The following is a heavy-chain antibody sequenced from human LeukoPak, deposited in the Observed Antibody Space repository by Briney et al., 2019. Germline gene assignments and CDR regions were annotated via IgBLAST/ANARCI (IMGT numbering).Heavy chain of an antibody. J-gene: IGHJ4*02. Sequence: GGSLRLSCAASGFTFSSYEMNWVRQSPGKGLEWVSEISVSVGSTYYADSVKGRFTISRDNSKSTLYLQMNSLRAEDTAVYYCAKEHPDSSGWYAQDYWGQGTLVTVSS. CDR2: ISVSVGST. D-gene: IGHD6-19*01. V-gene: IGHV3-23*01. CDR3: AKEHPDSSGWYAQDY. CDR1: GFTFSSYE.